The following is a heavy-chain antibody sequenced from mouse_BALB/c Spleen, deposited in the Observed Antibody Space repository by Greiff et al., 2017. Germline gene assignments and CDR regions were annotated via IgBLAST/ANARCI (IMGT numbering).Heavy chain of an antibody. V-gene: IGHV14-3*02. J-gene: IGHJ1*01. CDR3: ADYYGRSDWYFDV. Sequence: DVQLQESGAELVKPGASVKLSCTASGFNIKDTYMHWVKQRPEQGLEWIGRIDPANGNTKYDPKFQGKATITADTSSNTAYLQLSSLTSEDTAVYYCADYYGRSDWYFDVWGAGTTVTVSS. CDR1: GFNIKDTY. D-gene: IGHD1-1*01. CDR2: IDPANGNT.